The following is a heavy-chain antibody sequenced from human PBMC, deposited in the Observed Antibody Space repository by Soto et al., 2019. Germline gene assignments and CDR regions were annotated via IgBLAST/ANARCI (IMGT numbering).Heavy chain of an antibody. V-gene: IGHV3-30-3*01. CDR2: ISYDGSNK. Sequence: QVQLVESGGGVVQPGRSLRLSCAASGFTFSSYAMHWVRQAPGKGLEWVAVISYDGSNKYYADSVKGRFTISRDNSKNTLYLQMNSLRAEDTAVYYCATRSNIVVVVAASTSGMDVW. CDR1: GFTFSSYA. J-gene: IGHJ6*01. CDR3: ATRSNIVVVVAASTSGMDV. D-gene: IGHD2-15*01.